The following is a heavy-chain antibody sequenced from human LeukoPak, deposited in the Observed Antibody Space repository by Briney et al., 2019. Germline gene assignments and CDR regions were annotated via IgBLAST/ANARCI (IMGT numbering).Heavy chain of an antibody. J-gene: IGHJ5*02. V-gene: IGHV3-30*04. D-gene: IGHD3-22*01. CDR3: ARAMIVVVITTDWFDP. Sequence: PGGSLRLSCAASGFTFSSYAMHWVRQAPGKGREWVAVISYDGSNKYYADSVKGRFTISRDNSKNTLYLQMNSLRAEDTAVYYCARAMIVVVITTDWFDPWGQGTLVTVSS. CDR2: ISYDGSNK. CDR1: GFTFSSYA.